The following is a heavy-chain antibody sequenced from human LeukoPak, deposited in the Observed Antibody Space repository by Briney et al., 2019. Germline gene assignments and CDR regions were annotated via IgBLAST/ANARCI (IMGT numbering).Heavy chain of an antibody. Sequence: SVKVSCKASGGTFSSYAISWVRQAPGHGLEWMGGIIPIFGTANYAQKFQGRVTITADESTSTAYMELSSLRSEDTAVYYCAIVVTDILTGYWYYFDYWGQGTLVTVSS. CDR3: AIVVTDILTGYWYYFDY. D-gene: IGHD3-9*01. J-gene: IGHJ4*02. V-gene: IGHV1-69*13. CDR1: GGTFSSYA. CDR2: IIPIFGTA.